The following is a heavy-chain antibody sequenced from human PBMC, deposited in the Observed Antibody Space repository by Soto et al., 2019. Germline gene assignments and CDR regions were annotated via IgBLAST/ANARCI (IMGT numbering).Heavy chain of an antibody. J-gene: IGHJ4*02. CDR3: ATRHLAYCSGGTCNPFDF. CDR2: ISFSGDST. V-gene: IGHV3-23*01. CDR1: GFNFNAYV. D-gene: IGHD2-15*01. Sequence: GGSLRLSFAASGFNFNAYVMNWVRQAPGKGLEWVSIISFSGDSTYYADSVKGRFTISRDNSKNTLYLQMNSLRAEDTAMYYCATRHLAYCSGGTCNPFDFWGQGALVTVSS.